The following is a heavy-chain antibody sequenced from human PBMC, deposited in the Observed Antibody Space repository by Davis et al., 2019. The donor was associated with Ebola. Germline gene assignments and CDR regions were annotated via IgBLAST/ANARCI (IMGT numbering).Heavy chain of an antibody. CDR3: TISSSSADY. V-gene: IGHV3-73*01. CDR1: GLTFSGSA. D-gene: IGHD6-6*01. Sequence: GGSLRLSCAASGLTFSGSAMHWVRQASGKGLEWVGRIRSKANSYATAYAASVKGRFTISRDDSKNTAYLQMNSLKTEDTAVYYCTISSSSADYWGQGTLVTVSS. CDR2: IRSKANSYAT. J-gene: IGHJ4*02.